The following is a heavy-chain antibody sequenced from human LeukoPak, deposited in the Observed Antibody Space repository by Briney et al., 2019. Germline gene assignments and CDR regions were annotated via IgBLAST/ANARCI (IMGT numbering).Heavy chain of an antibody. CDR3: ASGDDYGDYVF. CDR1: GGSISSYY. V-gene: IGHV4-59*01. D-gene: IGHD4-17*01. Sequence: SETLSLTCTVSGGSISSYYWSWIRQPPGKGLEWIGYIYCSGSTNYNPSLKSRVTISVDTSKNQFSLKLSSVTAADTAVYYCASGDDYGDYVFWGQGTLVTVSS. CDR2: IYCSGST. J-gene: IGHJ4*02.